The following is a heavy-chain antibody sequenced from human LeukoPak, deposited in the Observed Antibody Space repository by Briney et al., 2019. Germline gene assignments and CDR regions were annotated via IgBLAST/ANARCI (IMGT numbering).Heavy chain of an antibody. CDR2: INPSGGST. D-gene: IGHD6-19*01. CDR3: ARVPLNSSGWYYFDY. V-gene: IGHV1-46*01. Sequence: ASVKVSCKASGGTFSSYAISWVRQAPGQGLEWMGIINPSGGSTSYAQKFQGGVTMTRDMSTSTVYMELSSLRSEDTAVYYCARVPLNSSGWYYFDYWGQGTLVTVSS. CDR1: GGTFSSYA. J-gene: IGHJ4*02.